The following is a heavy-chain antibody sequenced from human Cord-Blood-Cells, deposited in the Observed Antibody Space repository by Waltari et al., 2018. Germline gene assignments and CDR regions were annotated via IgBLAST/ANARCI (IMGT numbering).Heavy chain of an antibody. D-gene: IGHD2-15*01. CDR2: INPNRGGT. V-gene: IGHV1-2*04. CDR1: GYTFTGYY. Sequence: QVQLVQSGAEVKKPGASVKVSCKASGYTFTGYYMHWVRQAPGQGLEWMGWINPNRGGTNYAEKCQGWVTMTRDTSISTAYMELSRLRSDDTAVYYCAQKGPYSEDAVDIWGQGTMVTVSS. CDR3: AQKGPYSEDAVDI. J-gene: IGHJ3*02.